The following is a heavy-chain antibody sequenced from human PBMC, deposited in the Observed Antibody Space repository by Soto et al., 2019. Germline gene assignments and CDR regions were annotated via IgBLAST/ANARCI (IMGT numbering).Heavy chain of an antibody. J-gene: IGHJ6*02. CDR2: IWYDGSNK. V-gene: IGHV3-33*01. CDR3: ALDYYGSGSYYPIYYYYGMDV. Sequence: QVQLVESGGGVVQPGRSLRLSCAASGFTFSSYGMHWVRQAPGKGLEWVAVIWYDGSNKYYADSVKGRFTISRDNSKNTLYLQMNSLRAEDTAVYYCALDYYGSGSYYPIYYYYGMDVWGQGTTFTVSS. D-gene: IGHD3-10*01. CDR1: GFTFSSYG.